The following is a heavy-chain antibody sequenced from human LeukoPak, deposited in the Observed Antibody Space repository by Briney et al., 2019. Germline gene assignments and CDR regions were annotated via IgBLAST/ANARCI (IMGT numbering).Heavy chain of an antibody. D-gene: IGHD2-15*01. Sequence: PGGSLRLSCTASGFTFSTYDMNWVRQAPGRGLEWLSVISDGGDSTNYADSVKGRFSIFRDNSKNTLNLQMNRLRAEDTAVYYCVKGGWLDDWGQGTLVTVSS. CDR1: GFTFSTYD. V-gene: IGHV3-23*01. CDR3: VKGGWLDD. J-gene: IGHJ4*02. CDR2: ISDGGDST.